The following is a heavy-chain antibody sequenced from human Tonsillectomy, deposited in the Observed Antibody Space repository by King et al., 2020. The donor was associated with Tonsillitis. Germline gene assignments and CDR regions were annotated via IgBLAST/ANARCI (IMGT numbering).Heavy chain of an antibody. D-gene: IGHD4-11*01. CDR1: GFSFSNYW. Sequence: EVQLVESGGGLVQPGGSLRLSCVGSGFSFSNYWMTWVRQAPGKGLEWVANINGDGSTTYHPDSVKGRFTFSRDNAKGSLYLQMNSLRAEDTAVYYCVRGLKPNVLTTDYDAFDMGGQGTMVTVSS. J-gene: IGHJ3*02. CDR2: INGDGSTT. CDR3: VRGLKPNVLTTDYDAFDM. V-gene: IGHV3-7*01.